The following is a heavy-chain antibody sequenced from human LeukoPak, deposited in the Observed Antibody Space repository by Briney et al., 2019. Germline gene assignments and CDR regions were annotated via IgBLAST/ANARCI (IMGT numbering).Heavy chain of an antibody. CDR3: ARDKTRGLGYNYSKSGNYFDY. J-gene: IGHJ4*02. D-gene: IGHD5-18*01. CDR2: IKQDGSEK. Sequence: PGGSLRLTCAASGFTFSSYWMSWVRQAPGKGLEWVANIKQDGSEKYYVDSVKGRFTISRDNAKNSLYLQMNSLRAEDTAVYSCARDKTRGLGYNYSKSGNYFDYWGQGTLVTVSS. CDR1: GFTFSSYW. V-gene: IGHV3-7*01.